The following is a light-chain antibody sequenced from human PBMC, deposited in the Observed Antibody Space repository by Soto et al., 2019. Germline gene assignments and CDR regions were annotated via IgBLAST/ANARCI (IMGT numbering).Light chain of an antibody. CDR2: DVT. CDR3: SSYTSSNTLL. Sequence: QSALTQAASVSGSPGQSITISCTGSSSDVGAYNYVSWYQQHPGKAPKLMIYDVTNGPSGVSIRFSGSKSGNTAPLTISGLQAEDEADYYCSSYTSSNTLLFGTGTKVTVL. V-gene: IGLV2-14*03. CDR1: SSDVGAYNY. J-gene: IGLJ1*01.